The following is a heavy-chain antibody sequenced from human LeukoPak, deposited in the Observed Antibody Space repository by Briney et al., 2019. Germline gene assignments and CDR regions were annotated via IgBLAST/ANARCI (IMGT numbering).Heavy chain of an antibody. CDR3: ARYGTTFYY. CDR1: GFTFINYS. V-gene: IGHV3-48*01. CDR2: ISGSGSII. D-gene: IGHD1-1*01. Sequence: PGGSLRLSSAASGFTFINYSINWVGQAPGKGLEWVSYISGSGSIIYYADSVKGRFTISRDDAKNSLYLQMNSLRAEDTAVYFCARYGTTFYYWGQGTLVTVSS. J-gene: IGHJ4*02.